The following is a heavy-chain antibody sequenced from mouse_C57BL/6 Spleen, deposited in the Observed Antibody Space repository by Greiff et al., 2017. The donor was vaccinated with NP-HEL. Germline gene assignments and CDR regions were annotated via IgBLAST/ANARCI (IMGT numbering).Heavy chain of an antibody. J-gene: IGHJ4*01. Sequence: QVQLKQSGAELVKPGASVKISCKASGYAFSSYWMNWVKQRPGKGLEWIGQIYPGDGDTNYNGKFKGKATLTADKSSSTAYMQLSSLTSEDSAVYFCAREGDYDVMDYWGQRTSVTVSS. CDR3: AREGDYDVMDY. V-gene: IGHV1-80*01. CDR1: GYAFSSYW. CDR2: IYPGDGDT.